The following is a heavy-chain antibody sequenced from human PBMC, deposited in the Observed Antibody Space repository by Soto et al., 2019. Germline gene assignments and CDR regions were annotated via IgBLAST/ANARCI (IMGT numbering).Heavy chain of an antibody. CDR3: AKVEGYCSGGSCSPATDY. J-gene: IGHJ4*02. V-gene: IGHV3-23*01. CDR2: ISGSGGST. CDR1: GFTFSSYA. Sequence: GGSLRLSCAASGFTFSSYAMSWVRQAPGKGLEWVSAISGSGGSTYYADSVKGRFTISRDNSENTLYLQMNSLRAEDTAVYYCAKVEGYCSGGSCSPATDYWGQGTLVTVSS. D-gene: IGHD2-15*01.